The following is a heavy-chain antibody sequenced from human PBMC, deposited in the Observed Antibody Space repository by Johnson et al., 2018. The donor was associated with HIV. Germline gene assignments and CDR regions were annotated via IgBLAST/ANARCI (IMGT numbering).Heavy chain of an antibody. CDR1: GFTVSSNY. Sequence: VQLVESGGGVVQPGRSLRLSCAASGFTVSSNYMSWVRQAPGQGLEWVSVIYSRGGSYYVDSVRGRFTISRDNSKRKLYLQMDRLTAEDTAVYYCATYNFWSSYAFDIWGQGTTVTVSS. CDR3: ATYNFWSSYAFDI. D-gene: IGHD3-3*01. V-gene: IGHV3-66*01. J-gene: IGHJ3*02. CDR2: IYSRGGS.